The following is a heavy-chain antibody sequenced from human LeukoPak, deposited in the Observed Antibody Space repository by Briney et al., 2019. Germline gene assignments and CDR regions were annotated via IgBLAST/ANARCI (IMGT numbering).Heavy chain of an antibody. CDR1: GFTFISYW. J-gene: IGHJ4*02. Sequence: GGSLRLSCAASGFTFISYWMSWVRQAPGKGLEWVANIKQDGSEKYYVDSVKGRFTISRDNAKNSLYLQMNSLRAEDTAVYYCARENYYGSGSYCFAYWGQGTLVTVSS. V-gene: IGHV3-7*03. D-gene: IGHD3-10*01. CDR2: IKQDGSEK. CDR3: ARENYYGSGSYCFAY.